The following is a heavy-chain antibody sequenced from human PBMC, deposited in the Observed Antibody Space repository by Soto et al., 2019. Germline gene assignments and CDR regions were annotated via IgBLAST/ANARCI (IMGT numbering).Heavy chain of an antibody. CDR3: ARGGVATIFGDS. CDR2: IDSSSDTI. Sequence: VGSLRLSCAASGFTLSRYSMNWVRQAPGKGLEWLSYIDSSSDTIYYADSVKGRFIISRDNAKNSLYLQMNSLRDEDTAVYYCARGGVATIFGDSWGQGTLVTV. D-gene: IGHD5-12*01. V-gene: IGHV3-48*02. J-gene: IGHJ4*02. CDR1: GFTLSRYS.